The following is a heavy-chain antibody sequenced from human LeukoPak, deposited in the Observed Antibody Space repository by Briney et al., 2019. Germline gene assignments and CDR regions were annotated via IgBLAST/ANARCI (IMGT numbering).Heavy chain of an antibody. CDR1: GFTFTSYW. CDR3: TRDLMDYDVSTGLHHYYMDV. Sequence: GGPLRLSCAASGFTFTSYWMSWVRKAPGKGLEWVANIKQDGSEKYYVDSVKGRFTISRDNAKNSLYLQMNTLRVEDTAVYYCTRDLMDYDVSTGLHHYYMDVWGQGTTVTVSS. D-gene: IGHD3-9*01. J-gene: IGHJ6*02. CDR2: IKQDGSEK. V-gene: IGHV3-7*01.